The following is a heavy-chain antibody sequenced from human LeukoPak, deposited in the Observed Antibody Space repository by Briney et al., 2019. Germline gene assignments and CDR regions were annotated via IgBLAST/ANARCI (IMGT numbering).Heavy chain of an antibody. D-gene: IGHD6-13*01. J-gene: IGHJ4*02. Sequence: SETLPLTCTVSGASISSHYWSWIRQPPGKGLEWIGYRYNSGSTNYNPSLKSRVTISADTSKNQFSLKLSSVTAADTAVYYCARQQLVGGGYYFDYWGQGTLVTVSS. CDR3: ARQQLVGGGYYFDY. CDR1: GASISSHY. V-gene: IGHV4-59*08. CDR2: RYNSGST.